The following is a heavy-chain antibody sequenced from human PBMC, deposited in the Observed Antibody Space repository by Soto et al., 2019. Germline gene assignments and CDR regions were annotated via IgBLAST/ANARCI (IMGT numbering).Heavy chain of an antibody. CDR3: AKDRIAAAAHDAFDI. J-gene: IGHJ3*02. CDR2: MRGSGGST. Sequence: EVQLLESGGGLGQPGGSLRLSCAASGFSFSSYAMDWVRQAPGKGLEWVSDMRGSGGSTDYADSVKGRFTISRDNSNNTLYLQMKSLRAEDTAVYYCAKDRIAAAAHDAFDIWGQGTMVTVSS. V-gene: IGHV3-23*01. D-gene: IGHD6-13*01. CDR1: GFSFSSYA.